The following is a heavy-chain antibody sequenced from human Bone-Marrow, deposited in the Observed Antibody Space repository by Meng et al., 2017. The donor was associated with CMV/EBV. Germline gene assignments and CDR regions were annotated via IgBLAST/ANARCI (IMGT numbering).Heavy chain of an antibody. Sequence: SVKVSCKPSGFTFTSSAVHWVRQTRGQRPEWIGWIVVGSGNTNYAQEFHERVHITRDMSTSTAYMELSSLRFEDTAGYYCAADLGNTFGGVIVTLDHWGQGTLVTVSS. J-gene: IGHJ4*02. V-gene: IGHV1-58*01. CDR2: IVVGSGNT. CDR1: GFTFTSSA. D-gene: IGHD3-16*02. CDR3: AADLGNTFGGVIVTLDH.